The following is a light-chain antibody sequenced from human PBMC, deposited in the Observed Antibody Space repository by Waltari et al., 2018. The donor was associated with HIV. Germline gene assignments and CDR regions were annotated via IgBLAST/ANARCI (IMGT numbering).Light chain of an antibody. CDR3: SSYTINRSLHVL. CDR1: SSDVGDYNY. V-gene: IGLV2-14*03. Sequence: QSALTQPASVSGSPGQSITISCTGTSSDVGDYNYVPWYQHPPGKAPKLLVFDVYDRPSGVSIRFSGSKSGNTASLTISGLQAEDEADYYCSSYTINRSLHVLFGGGTKLTVL. J-gene: IGLJ2*01. CDR2: DVY.